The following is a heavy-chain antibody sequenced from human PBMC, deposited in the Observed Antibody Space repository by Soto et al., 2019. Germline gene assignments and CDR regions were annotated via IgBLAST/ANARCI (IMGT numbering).Heavy chain of an antibody. D-gene: IGHD3-22*01. J-gene: IGHJ4*02. CDR3: ARENYASSGAPFLDY. CDR2: IYYSGST. V-gene: IGHV4-59*01. CDR1: GGSIRCYY. Sequence: LETLSLTCSVSGGSIRCYYWSWIRQPPGRGLEFIGYIYYSGSTYYNPSLRSRVTISVDTSKIQLSLKLSSVTAADTAVYYCARENYASSGAPFLDYWGQGTLVTVSS.